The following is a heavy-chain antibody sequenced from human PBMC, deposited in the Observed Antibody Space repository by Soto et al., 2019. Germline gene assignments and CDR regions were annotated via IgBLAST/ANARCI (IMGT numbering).Heavy chain of an antibody. D-gene: IGHD3-16*01. J-gene: IGHJ4*02. CDR2: VHGGGST. CDR1: GFTVSNNH. V-gene: IGHV3-53*01. Sequence: VQLVESGGGLIQPGGSLRLSCAASGFTVSNNHMTWVRQAAGKGLELVSFVHGGGSTSYADSVKGRFTISRANSKNSLYLQMDSLRDEATAIYYCAGRLTTAASLDYWGRGTLVTVSS. CDR3: AGRLTTAASLDY.